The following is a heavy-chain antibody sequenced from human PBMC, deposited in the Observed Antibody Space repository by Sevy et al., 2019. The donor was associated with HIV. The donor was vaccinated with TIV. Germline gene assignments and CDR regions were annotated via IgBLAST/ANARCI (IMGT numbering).Heavy chain of an antibody. CDR1: GYIFKNYW. CDR3: PRGLYYYDSSGYSDAFDI. CDR2: FYPGNSDV. J-gene: IGHJ3*02. D-gene: IGHD3-22*01. V-gene: IGHV5-51*01. Sequence: GESLKISCKGSGYIFKNYWIGWVRQVPGKGLEWMGIFYPGNSDVRYSPSFQGHVTISADKSISAAYLQWRSLKASDTAMYLCPRGLYYYDSSGYSDAFDIWGQGTMVTVSS.